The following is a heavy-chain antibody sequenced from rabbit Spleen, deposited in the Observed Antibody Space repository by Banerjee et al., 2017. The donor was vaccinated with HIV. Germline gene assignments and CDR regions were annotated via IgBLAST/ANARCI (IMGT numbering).Heavy chain of an antibody. CDR1: GVSFSGSSY. CDR3: ARDLDVGGDRSLYGMDL. CDR2: IHIGSSAFT. D-gene: IGHD2-1*01. V-gene: IGHV1S45*01. J-gene: IGHJ6*01. Sequence: QEQLVESGGDLVKPGASLTLTCIASGVSFSGSSYMCWVRQAPGKGLEWIACIHIGSSAFTYFATWAKGRFTISKTSSTTVTLQMTSLTAADTATYFCARDLDVGGDRSLYGMDLWGQGTLVTVS.